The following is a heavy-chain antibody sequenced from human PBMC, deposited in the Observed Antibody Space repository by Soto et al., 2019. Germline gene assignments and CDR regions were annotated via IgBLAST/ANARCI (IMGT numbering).Heavy chain of an antibody. Sequence: GASANPSCKAPRDTFTCYYMRSPCHSPEQGLEWMGWINPNSGGTNYAQKSQGRVTMTRDTSISTAYMELSRPRSDDTAVYYCAREYCDSSGRPDAFDIWAQGTMLTVSS. CDR1: RDTFTCYY. CDR2: INPNSGGT. D-gene: IGHD3-22*01. V-gene: IGHV1-2*02. CDR3: AREYCDSSGRPDAFDI. J-gene: IGHJ3*02.